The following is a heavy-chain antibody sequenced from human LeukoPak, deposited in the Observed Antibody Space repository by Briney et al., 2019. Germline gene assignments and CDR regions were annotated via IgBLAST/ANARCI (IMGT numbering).Heavy chain of an antibody. J-gene: IGHJ4*02. D-gene: IGHD3-9*01. CDR3: ARGGDYDILTGFDY. Sequence: SVKVSCKASGGTFSSYAISWARQAPGQGLEWMGGIIPIFGTANYAQKFQGRVTITADKSTSTAYMELSSLRSEDTAVYYCARGGDYDILTGFDYWGQGTLVTVSS. CDR2: IIPIFGTA. CDR1: GGTFSSYA. V-gene: IGHV1-69*06.